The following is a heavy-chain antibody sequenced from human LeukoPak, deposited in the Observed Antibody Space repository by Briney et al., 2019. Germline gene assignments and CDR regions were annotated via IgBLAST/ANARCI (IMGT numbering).Heavy chain of an antibody. V-gene: IGHV3-64*01. CDR3: ARDSGAKIYDFWSGQYMDV. J-gene: IGHJ6*03. CDR1: GFTFSSYA. CDR2: ISSNGGST. Sequence: GGSLRLSCAASGFTFSSYAMHWVRQAPGKGLEYVSAISSNGGSTYYANSVKGRFTISRDNSKNTLYLQMGSLRAEDMAVYYCARDSGAKIYDFWSGQYMDVWGKGTTVTVSS. D-gene: IGHD3-3*01.